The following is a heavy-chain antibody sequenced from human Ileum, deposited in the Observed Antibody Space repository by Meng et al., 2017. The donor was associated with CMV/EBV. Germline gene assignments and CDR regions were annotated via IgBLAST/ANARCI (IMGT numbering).Heavy chain of an antibody. CDR1: GYFRWLH. CDR2: INHSGST. D-gene: IGHD3-10*01. CDR3: ARVTYYYGSGIDY. V-gene: IGHV4-34*01. Sequence: GYFRWLHWDWDRQPPGKGPGWNGEINHSGSTNYNPSLKSRVTISVDTSKNQFSLKLSSVTAADTAVYYCARVTYYYGSGIDYWGQGTLVTVSS. J-gene: IGHJ4*02.